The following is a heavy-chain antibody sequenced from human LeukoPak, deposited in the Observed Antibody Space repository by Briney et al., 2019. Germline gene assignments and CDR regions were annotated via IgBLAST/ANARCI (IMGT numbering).Heavy chain of an antibody. CDR1: GYTFTGYY. D-gene: IGHD2-15*01. CDR3: ASETNLYCSGGSCYHYYYYYGMDV. CDR2: ISAYNGNT. J-gene: IGHJ6*02. Sequence: ASVRVSCKASGYTFTGYYIHWVRQAPGQGLEWMGWISAYNGNTNYAQKLQGRVTMTTDTSTSTAYMELSSLRSDDTAVYYCASETNLYCSGGSCYHYYYYYGMDVWGQGTTVTVSS. V-gene: IGHV1-18*04.